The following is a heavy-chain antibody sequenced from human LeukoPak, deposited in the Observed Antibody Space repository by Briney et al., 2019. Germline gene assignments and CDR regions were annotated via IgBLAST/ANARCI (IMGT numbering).Heavy chain of an antibody. CDR1: GFTVSSNY. J-gene: IGHJ6*02. Sequence: GGSLRLSCAASGFTVSSNYMSWVRQAPGKGLEWVSVIYSGGSTYYADSVKGRFTISRDNSKNTLYLQMNSLRAEDTAVYYCAFIPQRDGYRMDVWGQGTTVTVSS. CDR3: AFIPQRDGYRMDV. CDR2: IYSGGST. D-gene: IGHD2-21*01. V-gene: IGHV3-66*01.